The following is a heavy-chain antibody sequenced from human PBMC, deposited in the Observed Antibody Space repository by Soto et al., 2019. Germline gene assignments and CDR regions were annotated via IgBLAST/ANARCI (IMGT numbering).Heavy chain of an antibody. Sequence: ASVNVSCKSSGYTFTSYSMHWVRQAPGQRLECMGWINAGNGNTKYSQKFQGRVTITRDTSASTAYMELSSLRSEDTAVYYCAGSIAARRQLGSEFDYWGQGTLVTVSS. D-gene: IGHD6-6*01. CDR2: INAGNGNT. CDR1: GYTFTSYS. CDR3: AGSIAARRQLGSEFDY. J-gene: IGHJ4*02. V-gene: IGHV1-3*01.